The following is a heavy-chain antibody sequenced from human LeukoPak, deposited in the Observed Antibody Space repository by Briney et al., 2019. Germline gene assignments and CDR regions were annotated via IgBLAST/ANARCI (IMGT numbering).Heavy chain of an antibody. D-gene: IGHD6-19*01. CDR3: AREQWDP. CDR1: GYTFTGYY. CDR2: INPNNGDT. J-gene: IGHJ5*02. Sequence: ASVKVSCKASGYTFTGYYIHWVRQAPGQGLEWMGRINPNNGDTNYAQKFQGRVTMTRDTSITTAYMELSSPTSDDTAVYFCAREQWDPWGQGILVTVSS. V-gene: IGHV1-2*06.